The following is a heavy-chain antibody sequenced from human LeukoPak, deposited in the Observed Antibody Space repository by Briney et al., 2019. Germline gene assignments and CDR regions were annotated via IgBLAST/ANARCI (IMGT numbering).Heavy chain of an antibody. D-gene: IGHD5-12*01. CDR2: INPNSGGT. V-gene: IGHV1-2*04. Sequence: ASVKVSCKASGYTFTGYYIHWVRQAPGQGLEWMGRINPNSGGTNYAQKFQGWVTMTRDTSISTAYMELSRLRSDDTAVYYCARDRYSGYEAYYYYGMDVWGQGTTVTVSS. J-gene: IGHJ6*02. CDR3: ARDRYSGYEAYYYYGMDV. CDR1: GYTFTGYY.